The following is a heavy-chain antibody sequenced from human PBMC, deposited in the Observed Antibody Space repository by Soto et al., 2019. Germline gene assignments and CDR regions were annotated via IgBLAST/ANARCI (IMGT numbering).Heavy chain of an antibody. Sequence: QVQLAQSANEVKKPGASVRVSCKAAGYTFIRYGIAWVRQAPGQGLEWMGWISPYNDYTVYAQKFQGRVSMTADTSTRTVYMNLRGLKSDDTAVYYCARGGYYDNSWGKLSHYGLDVWGQRTPVSVSS. D-gene: IGHD3-16*01. CDR3: ARGGYYDNSWGKLSHYGLDV. J-gene: IGHJ6*02. V-gene: IGHV1-18*01. CDR1: GYTFIRYG. CDR2: ISPYNDYT.